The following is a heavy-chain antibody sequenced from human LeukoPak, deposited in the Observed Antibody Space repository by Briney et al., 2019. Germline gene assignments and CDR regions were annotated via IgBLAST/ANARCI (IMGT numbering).Heavy chain of an antibody. V-gene: IGHV5-51*01. D-gene: IGHD1-7*01. CDR2: IYPGDSDR. J-gene: IGHJ4*02. Sequence: GESLKISCQGSGFSFTTSWIGWVRQMPGKGLEWMGIIYPGDSDRRFNPSFQGQVTISADKSTSTAYLQWSSLKASDTAIYYCARRNSMSSPFDYWGQGTLVTVSS. CDR1: GFSFTTSW. CDR3: ARRNSMSSPFDY.